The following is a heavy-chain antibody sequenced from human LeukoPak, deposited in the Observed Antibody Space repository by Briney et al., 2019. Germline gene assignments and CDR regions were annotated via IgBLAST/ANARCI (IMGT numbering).Heavy chain of an antibody. Sequence: GGSLRLSCAPSGFPFSSYAMHWVRQAPGKGREWVAVISYDGSNKYYADSVKGRFTISRDNSKNTLYLQMNSLRAEDTAVYYCASGTWELLSYFDYWGQGTLVTVSS. D-gene: IGHD1-26*01. J-gene: IGHJ4*02. CDR1: GFPFSSYA. CDR3: ASGTWELLSYFDY. CDR2: ISYDGSNK. V-gene: IGHV3-30*04.